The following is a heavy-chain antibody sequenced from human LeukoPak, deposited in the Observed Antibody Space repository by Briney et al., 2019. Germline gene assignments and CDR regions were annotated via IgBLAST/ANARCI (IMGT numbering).Heavy chain of an antibody. J-gene: IGHJ5*02. CDR1: GFTFSSYA. CDR3: AKGDDYGANTRLPKYNWFDP. D-gene: IGHD4-23*01. V-gene: IGHV3-30*02. CDR2: IWYDGNNK. Sequence: GGSLRLSCAASGFTFSSYAMHWVRQAPGKGLEWVAFIWYDGNNKNYADSAKGRFTISRDNSKDTLYLQMNSLRAEDTAVYYCAKGDDYGANTRLPKYNWFDPWGQGTLVTVSS.